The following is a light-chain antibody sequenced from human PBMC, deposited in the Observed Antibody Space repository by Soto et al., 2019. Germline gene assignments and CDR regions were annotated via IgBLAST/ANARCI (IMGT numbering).Light chain of an antibody. J-gene: IGLJ1*01. V-gene: IGLV1-44*01. CDR3: SSWDDSLNGLFV. Sequence: QSVLTQPPSASGTPGQRVTISCSGSSSNVGTNTVNWYLQLPGTAPRLLIYNNNQRPSGVPDRFSGSKSGTSASLAISGLQPEDEANYFCSSWDDSLNGLFVFGTGTKVTVL. CDR2: NNN. CDR1: SSNVGTNT.